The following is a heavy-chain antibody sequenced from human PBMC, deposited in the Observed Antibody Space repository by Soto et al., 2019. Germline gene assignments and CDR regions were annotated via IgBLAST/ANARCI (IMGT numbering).Heavy chain of an antibody. CDR2: IYYSGST. CDR1: GGSISSGGYY. V-gene: IGHV4-61*08. CDR3: ARDREGVDAFDI. D-gene: IGHD3-10*01. Sequence: SETLSLTCTVSGGSISSGGYYWSWIRQHPGKGLEWIGYIYYSGSTNYNPSLKSRVTISVDTSKNQFSLKLSSVTAADTAVYYCARDREGVDAFDIWGQGTVVTVSS. J-gene: IGHJ3*02.